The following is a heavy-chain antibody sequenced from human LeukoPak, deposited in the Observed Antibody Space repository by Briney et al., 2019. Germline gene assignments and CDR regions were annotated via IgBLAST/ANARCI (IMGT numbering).Heavy chain of an antibody. CDR1: GFTFSSYS. Sequence: LRLSCAASGFTFSSYSMNWIRQPPGKGLEWIGYIYHSGSTYYNPSLKSRVTISVDRSKNQFSLKLSSVTAADTAVYYCAREAAGRIAAAGQIDYWGQGTLVTVSS. D-gene: IGHD6-13*01. J-gene: IGHJ4*02. CDR3: AREAAGRIAAAGQIDY. V-gene: IGHV4-30-2*01. CDR2: IYHSGST.